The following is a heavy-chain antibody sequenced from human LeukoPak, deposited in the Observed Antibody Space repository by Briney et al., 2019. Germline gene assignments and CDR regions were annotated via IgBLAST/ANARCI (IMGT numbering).Heavy chain of an antibody. D-gene: IGHD4-17*01. J-gene: IGHJ4*02. CDR3: ARGTALITTTVTTLFDY. CDR2: MNPNSGNT. V-gene: IGHV1-8*02. Sequence: ASVKVSCKASGYTFTSYGISWVRQAPGQGLEWMGWMNPNSGNTGYAQKFQGRVTMTRNTSISTAYMELSSLRSEDTAVYYCARGTALITTTVTTLFDYWGQGTLVTVSS. CDR1: GYTFTSYG.